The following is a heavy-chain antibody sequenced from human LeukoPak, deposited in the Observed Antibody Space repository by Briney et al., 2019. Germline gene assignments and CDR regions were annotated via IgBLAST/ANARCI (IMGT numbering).Heavy chain of an antibody. CDR3: AKEGDTALVTGYFDL. J-gene: IGHJ2*01. Sequence: SVKVSCKASGGTFGSYVISWVRQAPGQGLDWMGGIIPIFGTAHYAQKFQGRLTITADESTSTVYMEMSSLRSEDTAMYYCAKEGDTALVTGYFDLWGRGTLVTVSA. V-gene: IGHV1-69*01. CDR1: GGTFGSYV. CDR2: IIPIFGTA. D-gene: IGHD5-18*01.